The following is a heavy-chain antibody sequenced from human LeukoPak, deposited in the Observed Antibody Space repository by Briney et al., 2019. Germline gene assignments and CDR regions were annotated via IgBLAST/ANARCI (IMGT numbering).Heavy chain of an antibody. Sequence: SQTLSLTCTVSGGSISSGSYYWSWIRQPAGKGLEWIGRIYTSGSTNYNPSLKSRVTISVDTSKNQFSLKLSSVTAADTAVYYCAREVTTPLDYYYYYMDVWGKGTTGTVSS. CDR1: GGSISSGSYY. CDR2: IYTSGST. D-gene: IGHD4-11*01. CDR3: AREVTTPLDYYYYYMDV. J-gene: IGHJ6*03. V-gene: IGHV4-61*02.